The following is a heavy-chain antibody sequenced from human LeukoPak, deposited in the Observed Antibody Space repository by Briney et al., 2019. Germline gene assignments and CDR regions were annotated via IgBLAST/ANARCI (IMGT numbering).Heavy chain of an antibody. CDR1: GFTFSSYW. CDR2: IKQDGSEK. CDR3: ARHPHIYNRHFDY. J-gene: IGHJ4*02. V-gene: IGHV3-7*01. D-gene: IGHD1-14*01. Sequence: PGGSLRLSCAASGFTFSSYWMSWVRQAPGKGLEWVANIKQDGSEKYYVDSVKGRFTISRDNAKNSLYLQMNSLRAEDTAVYYCARHPHIYNRHFDYWGQGTLVTVSS.